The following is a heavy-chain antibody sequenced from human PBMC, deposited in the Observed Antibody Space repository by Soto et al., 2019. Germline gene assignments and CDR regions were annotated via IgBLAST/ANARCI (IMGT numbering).Heavy chain of an antibody. J-gene: IGHJ4*02. CDR1: GGSVSSGSYY. V-gene: IGHV4-61*01. D-gene: IGHD5-18*01. CDR3: ARGVNEGYSYGYLFRY. Sequence: SETLSLTCTVSGGSVSSGSYYWSWIRQPPGKGLEWIGYIYYSGSTNYNPSLKSRVTISVDTSKNQFSLKLSSVTAADTAVYYCARGVNEGYSYGYLFRYWGQGTLVTVSS. CDR2: IYYSGST.